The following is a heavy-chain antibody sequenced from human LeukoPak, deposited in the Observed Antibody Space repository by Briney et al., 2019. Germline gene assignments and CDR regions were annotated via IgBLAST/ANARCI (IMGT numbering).Heavy chain of an antibody. V-gene: IGHV3-23*01. D-gene: IGHD2-2*01. J-gene: IGHJ6*02. CDR3: AKSRGSGTSAYAMDV. CDR1: GFTFSSYA. Sequence: GGSLRLSCAASGFTFSSYAMSWVRQAPGKGLEWVSGISGTGGNTYYADSVKGRFTISRDNSKNTLYLQMNTLRAEDTAIYYCAKSRGSGTSAYAMDVWGQGTTVTVSS. CDR2: ISGTGGNT.